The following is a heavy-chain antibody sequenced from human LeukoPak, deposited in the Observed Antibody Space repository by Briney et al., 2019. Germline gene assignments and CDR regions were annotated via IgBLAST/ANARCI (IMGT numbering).Heavy chain of an antibody. CDR3: ARLCGNYQNYFDY. CDR1: GGSISSITYY. Sequence: SETLSLTCTVSGGSISSITYYWGWIRQPPGKGLEWVGHMYYRGNTFYNPSLKSRVTISVDTSKNQFSLKLRSVTAADTAVYYCARLCGNYQNYFDYWGQGTLVTVSS. J-gene: IGHJ4*02. V-gene: IGHV4-39*07. D-gene: IGHD1-26*01. CDR2: MYYRGNT.